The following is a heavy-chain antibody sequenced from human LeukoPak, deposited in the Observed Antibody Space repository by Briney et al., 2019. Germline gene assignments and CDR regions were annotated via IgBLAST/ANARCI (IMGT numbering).Heavy chain of an antibody. J-gene: IGHJ6*02. CDR2: ISSSSSTI. CDR3: ARDRRPMTTVYYYGMDV. V-gene: IGHV3-48*01. CDR1: GFTFSSYS. D-gene: IGHD4-11*01. Sequence: GSLRLSCAASGFTFSSYSMNWVRQAPGKGLEWVSYISSSSSTIYYADSVKGRFTISRDNAKNSLYLQMNSLRAEDTAVYYCARDRRPMTTVYYYGMDVWGQGTTVTVSS.